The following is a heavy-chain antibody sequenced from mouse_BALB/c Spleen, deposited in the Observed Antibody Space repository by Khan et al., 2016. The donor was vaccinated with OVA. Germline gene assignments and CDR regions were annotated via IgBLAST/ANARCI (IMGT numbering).Heavy chain of an antibody. Sequence: QIQLVQSGPELKKPGETVKISCKASGYTFTNQGMNWVKQAPGKGLKWMGWINTYTGEPTYADDFKGRFAFSLETSASTAYLQINTLKNEDMSTKFCERGDGYFDVWGQGATVTVSS. J-gene: IGHJ1*01. V-gene: IGHV9-1*02. CDR1: GYTFTNQG. CDR2: INTYTGEP. CDR3: ERGDGYFDV.